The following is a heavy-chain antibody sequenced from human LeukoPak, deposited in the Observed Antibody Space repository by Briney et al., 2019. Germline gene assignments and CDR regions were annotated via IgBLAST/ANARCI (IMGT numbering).Heavy chain of an antibody. Sequence: SVKVSCKASGGTFSSYAISWVRQAPGQGLEWMGGIIPIFGTANYAQKFQGRVTITANKSTSTAYMELSSLRSEDTAVYYCARGRTGIAAAGTSDYYYGMDVWGKGTTVTVSS. D-gene: IGHD6-13*01. CDR3: ARGRTGIAAAGTSDYYYGMDV. CDR1: GGTFSSYA. CDR2: IIPIFGTA. V-gene: IGHV1-69*06. J-gene: IGHJ6*04.